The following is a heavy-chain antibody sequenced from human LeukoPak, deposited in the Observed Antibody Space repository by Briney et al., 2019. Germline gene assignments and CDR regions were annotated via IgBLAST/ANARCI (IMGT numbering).Heavy chain of an antibody. CDR2: IWYDGSNK. CDR3: ATSVVVAANTFDY. Sequence: GGSLRLPCAASGFTFSSYGMHWVRQAPGKGLEWVAVIWYDGSNKYYADSVKGRFTISRDNSKNTLYLQMNSLRAEDTAVYYCATSVVVAANTFDYWGQGTLVTVSS. D-gene: IGHD2-15*01. V-gene: IGHV3-33*01. J-gene: IGHJ4*02. CDR1: GFTFSSYG.